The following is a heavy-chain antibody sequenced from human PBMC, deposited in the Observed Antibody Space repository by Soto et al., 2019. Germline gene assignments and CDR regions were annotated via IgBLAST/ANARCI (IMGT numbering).Heavy chain of an antibody. CDR1: VFTFNNFA. V-gene: IGHV3-23*01. Sequence: GGSLRRACAASVFTFNNFAINGFRQTPGKGLEWVSVISATGDTTYNADSVKGRFTISRDNAKNSLYLQMNSLRAEDTAVYYCARDKRRFWSGYYTEDDYGMDVWGHGTTVTVS. CDR2: ISATGDTT. J-gene: IGHJ6*02. CDR3: ARDKRRFWSGYYTEDDYGMDV. D-gene: IGHD3-3*01.